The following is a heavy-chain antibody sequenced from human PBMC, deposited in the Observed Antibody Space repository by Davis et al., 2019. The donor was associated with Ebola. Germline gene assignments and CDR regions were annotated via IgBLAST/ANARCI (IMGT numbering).Heavy chain of an antibody. CDR2: INNDGSIT. D-gene: IGHD3-22*01. J-gene: IGHJ5*02. Sequence: HTGGSLRLSCAASGFTFSNFWMHWVRQAPGKGLVCVSRINNDGSITNYADSVKGRFTISRDNAKNTLYLQMNSLRAEDTAVYYCARDEFYYDTSGYFTWGQGTLVIVSS. CDR3: ARDEFYYDTSGYFT. CDR1: GFTFSNFW. V-gene: IGHV3-74*01.